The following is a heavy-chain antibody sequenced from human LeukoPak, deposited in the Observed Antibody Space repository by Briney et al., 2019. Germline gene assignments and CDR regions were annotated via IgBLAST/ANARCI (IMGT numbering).Heavy chain of an antibody. J-gene: IGHJ4*02. CDR2: INPNNGGT. D-gene: IGHD5-18*01. Sequence: ASVKVSCKASGYTFTSNDINWVRQAPGQGLEWMGWINPNNGGTNYAQKFQGRVTMTRDTSISTAYMELSRLRSDDTAVYYCARDQGGYSYYDYWGQGTLVTVSS. V-gene: IGHV1-2*02. CDR3: ARDQGGYSYYDY. CDR1: GYTFTSND.